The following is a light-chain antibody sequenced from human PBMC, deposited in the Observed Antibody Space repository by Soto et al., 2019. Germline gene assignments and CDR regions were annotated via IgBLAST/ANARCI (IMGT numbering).Light chain of an antibody. CDR2: EVS. J-gene: IGLJ1*01. V-gene: IGLV2-14*01. Sequence: QSALTQPASLSGSPGQSITISCTGTSSDVGGYNYVSWYQQHPGKAPKLMIYEVSNRPSGVSNRFSGSKSGNTASLTISGLQAEDETDYYCSSYKSSNTYVFGTGTKVTVL. CDR1: SSDVGGYNY. CDR3: SSYKSSNTYV.